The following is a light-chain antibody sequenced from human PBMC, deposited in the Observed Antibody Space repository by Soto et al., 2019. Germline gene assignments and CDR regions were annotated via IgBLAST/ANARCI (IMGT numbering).Light chain of an antibody. CDR3: SSYAGSNNFGV. J-gene: IGLJ2*01. CDR1: SSDVGGWPH. Sequence: QSALTQPASVSASPGQSITISCAGTSSDVGGWPHVSWYQQHPGKAPKLVIYEVSKRPSGVPDHFSGSKSGNTASLTVSGLQAEDEADYYCSSYAGSNNFGVFGGGTQLTVL. CDR2: EVS. V-gene: IGLV2-8*01.